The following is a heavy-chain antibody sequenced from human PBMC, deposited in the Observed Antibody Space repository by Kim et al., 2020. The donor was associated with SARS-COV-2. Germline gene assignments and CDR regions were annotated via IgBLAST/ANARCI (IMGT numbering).Heavy chain of an antibody. V-gene: IGHV3-23*01. Sequence: GGSLRLSCAASGFTFSSYAMSWVRQAPGKGLEWVSAISGSGGSTYYADSVKGRFTISRDNSKNTLYLQMNSLRAEDTAVYYCAKDKAADYDFWSGWGYGMDVWGQGTTVTVSS. CDR2: ISGSGGST. CDR1: GFTFSSYA. J-gene: IGHJ6*02. CDR3: AKDKAADYDFWSGWGYGMDV. D-gene: IGHD3-3*01.